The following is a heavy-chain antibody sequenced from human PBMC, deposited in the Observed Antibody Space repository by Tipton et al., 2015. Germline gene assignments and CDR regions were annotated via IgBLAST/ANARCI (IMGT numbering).Heavy chain of an antibody. Sequence: TLSLTCGVYGGSFSDFYWNWIRQTPGKGLEWIGEINHRGSTTHNPSLKSRVSMSVDTSKNQISLRMMSVTAADTAVYYCARGGYSDHDFDYWGQGTLVTVSS. J-gene: IGHJ4*02. CDR1: GGSFSDFY. D-gene: IGHD5-18*01. CDR3: ARGGYSDHDFDY. V-gene: IGHV4-34*01. CDR2: INHRGST.